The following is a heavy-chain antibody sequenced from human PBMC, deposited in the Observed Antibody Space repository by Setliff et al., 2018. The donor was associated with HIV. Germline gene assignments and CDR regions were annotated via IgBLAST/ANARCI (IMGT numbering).Heavy chain of an antibody. Sequence: VASVKVSCKASGYTFTSYGISWVRQAPGQGLEWMGWISAYNGNTNYAQKLQGRVTMTTDTSTSTAYMELRSLRSDDTAVYYCARRARESTALHSDWNDVLFFDYWGQETLVTVSS. CDR1: GYTFTSYG. D-gene: IGHD1-1*01. J-gene: IGHJ4*02. CDR3: ARRARESTALHSDWNDVLFFDY. CDR2: ISAYNGNT. V-gene: IGHV1-18*01.